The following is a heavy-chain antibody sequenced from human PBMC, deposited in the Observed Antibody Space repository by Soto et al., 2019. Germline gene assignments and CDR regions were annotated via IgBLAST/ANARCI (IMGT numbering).Heavy chain of an antibody. V-gene: IGHV3-53*01. CDR2: MYSGGDM. D-gene: IGHD3-16*01. J-gene: IGHJ4*01. CDR1: GFTVNTNY. CDR3: VSRIPSWVFDY. Sequence: GGSLRLSCLVSGFTVNTNYMYWVRQAPGRGLEWVSAMYSGGDMHYADSVKGRFTISRDTSENTLYLRMDKLRVEDTAVYFCVSRIPSWVFDYWGQGTLVTVSS.